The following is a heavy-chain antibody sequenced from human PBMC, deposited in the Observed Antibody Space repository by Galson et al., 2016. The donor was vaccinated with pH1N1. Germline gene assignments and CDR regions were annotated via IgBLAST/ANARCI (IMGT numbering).Heavy chain of an antibody. V-gene: IGHV1-2*06. J-gene: IGHJ4*02. CDR1: GYTFTDKY. CDR2: INPDSGDT. Sequence: SVKVSCKASGYTFTDKYLHWVRQAPGQGLEWMGRINPDSGDTRYTQKFQGRVTMTSDTSVTTAYMELTSVTYDDTAVYFCATSVEGSGSYSFAYWGQGTLVTVSS. D-gene: IGHD3-22*01. CDR3: ATSVEGSGSYSFAY.